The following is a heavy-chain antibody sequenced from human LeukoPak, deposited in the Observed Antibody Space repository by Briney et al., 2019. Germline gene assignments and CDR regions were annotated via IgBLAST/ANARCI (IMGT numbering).Heavy chain of an antibody. Sequence: GGSLRLSCSASGLTFSSYAMHWVRQAPGKGLEYVSAISSNGGSTYYADSVKGRFTISRDNSKNTLYLQMSSLRAEDTAVYYCVKCYGALGAYTDWGQGTLVTVSS. J-gene: IGHJ4*02. V-gene: IGHV3-64D*06. CDR2: ISSNGGST. CDR1: GLTFSSYA. D-gene: IGHD4-17*01. CDR3: VKCYGALGAYTD.